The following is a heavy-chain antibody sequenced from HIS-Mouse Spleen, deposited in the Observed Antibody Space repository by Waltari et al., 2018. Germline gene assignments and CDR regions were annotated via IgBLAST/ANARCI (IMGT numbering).Heavy chain of an antibody. CDR2: ISYDGSNK. J-gene: IGHJ4*02. D-gene: IGHD3-16*01. V-gene: IGHV3-30*18. Sequence: QVQLVESGGGVVQPGRSLRLSCAASGFTFSSYGMHWFRQAPGKGLEWVAVISYDGSNKYYADSAKGRFTISRDNSKNTLYLQMNSLRAEDTAVYYCAKSAKITIGYFDYWGQGTLVTVSS. CDR1: GFTFSSYG. CDR3: AKSAKITIGYFDY.